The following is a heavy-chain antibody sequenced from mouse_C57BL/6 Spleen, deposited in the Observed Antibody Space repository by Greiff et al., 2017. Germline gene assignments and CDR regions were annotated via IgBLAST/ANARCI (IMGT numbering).Heavy chain of an antibody. D-gene: IGHD2-3*01. CDR1: GFSLTSYG. V-gene: IGHV2-6*01. J-gene: IGHJ3*01. CDR2: IWGGGST. Sequence: VMLMESGPGLVAPSQSLSITCPVSGFSLTSYGVDWVRQSPGKGLEWLGVIWGGGSTNYNSALKSRLSISKDNSKSQVCLKMNSLQTDDTAMYYCASERNDGYPFSYWGQVTLVTVSA. CDR3: ASERNDGYPFSY.